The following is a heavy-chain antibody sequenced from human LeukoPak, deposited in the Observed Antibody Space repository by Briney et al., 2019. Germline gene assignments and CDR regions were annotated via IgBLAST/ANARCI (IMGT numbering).Heavy chain of an antibody. CDR1: GFTFSSYG. J-gene: IGHJ6*02. D-gene: IGHD6-19*01. CDR2: ILYDGSNK. CDR3: AKSLMYSSGWYYYYGMDV. V-gene: IGHV3-30*18. Sequence: GGSLRLSCAASGFTFSSYGMHWVRQAPGKGLEWVAVILYDGSNKYYADSVKGRFTISRDNSKNTLYLQMDSLRAEDTAVYYCAKSLMYSSGWYYYYGMDVWGQGTTVTVSS.